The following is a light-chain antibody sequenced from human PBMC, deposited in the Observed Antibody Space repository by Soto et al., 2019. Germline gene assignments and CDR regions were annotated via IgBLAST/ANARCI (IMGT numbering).Light chain of an antibody. V-gene: IGKV2-30*01. CDR2: KAS. Sequence: DVVMTQSPLSLPVTLGQPASISCRSSQSIVYSDGIAYLSWFHQRPGQSPRRLIYKASNRDSGVPDRFSGSGSGTDFTLQINRVEAEDVGGFYCMQGTLWPPTFGRGTRVELK. CDR1: QSIVYSDGIAY. CDR3: MQGTLWPPT. J-gene: IGKJ1*01.